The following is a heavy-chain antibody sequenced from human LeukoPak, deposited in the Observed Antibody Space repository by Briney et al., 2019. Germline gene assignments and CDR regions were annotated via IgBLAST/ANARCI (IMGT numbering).Heavy chain of an antibody. D-gene: IGHD6-6*01. CDR2: ISSSGSTI. Sequence: GGSLRLSCAASGFTFSSYEMNWVRQAPGKGLEWVSYISSSGSTIYYADSVKGRFTISRDNAKKSLYLQMNRLRAEDTAVYYCARDLAARSSGGYYYYYYYMDVWGKGTTVTVSS. J-gene: IGHJ6*03. CDR3: ARDLAARSSGGYYYYYYYMDV. CDR1: GFTFSSYE. V-gene: IGHV3-48*03.